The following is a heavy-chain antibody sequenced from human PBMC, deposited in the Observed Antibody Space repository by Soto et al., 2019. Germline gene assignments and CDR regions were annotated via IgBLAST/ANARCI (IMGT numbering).Heavy chain of an antibody. CDR1: GFTVSSND. J-gene: IGHJ6*03. V-gene: IGHV3-53*04. D-gene: IGHD3-3*01. CDR3: ARTEGYYDFWSGYPPEYYMDV. CDR2: IYSGGST. Sequence: GGSLRLSWAASGFTVSSNDMSWVRQAPGKGLEWVSVIYSGGSTYYADSVKGRFTISRHNSKNTLYLQMNSLRAEDTAVYYCARTEGYYDFWSGYPPEYYMDVWGKGTTVTVSS.